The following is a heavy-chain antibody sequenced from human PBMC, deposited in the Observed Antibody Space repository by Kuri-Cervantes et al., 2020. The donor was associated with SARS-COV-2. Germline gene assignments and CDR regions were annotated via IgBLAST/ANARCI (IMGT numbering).Heavy chain of an antibody. CDR1: GFTFSTYS. V-gene: IGHV3-48*01. Sequence: ETLSLTCAASGFTFSTYSMNWVRQAPGKGLEWLSYISSSSSTIHYADSVKGRFTISRDNAKNSLYLQMNSLRAEDTAVYYCAGYYYDSRTFDIWGQGTMVTVSS. CDR3: AGYYYDSRTFDI. J-gene: IGHJ3*02. CDR2: ISSSSSTI. D-gene: IGHD3-22*01.